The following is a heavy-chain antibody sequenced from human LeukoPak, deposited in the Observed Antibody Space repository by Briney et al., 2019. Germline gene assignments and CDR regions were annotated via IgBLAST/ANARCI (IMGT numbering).Heavy chain of an antibody. CDR2: ISSSSSTI. CDR3: ARDDTNDY. D-gene: IGHD3-22*01. CDR1: GFTFSSYS. V-gene: IGHV3-48*02. Sequence: GGSLRLSCAASGFTFSSYSMNWVRQAPGKGLEWVSYISSSSSTIFYADSVKGRFTISRDNAKNSLYLQMSSLRDEDTAMYYCARDDTNDYWGQGTLVTVSS. J-gene: IGHJ4*02.